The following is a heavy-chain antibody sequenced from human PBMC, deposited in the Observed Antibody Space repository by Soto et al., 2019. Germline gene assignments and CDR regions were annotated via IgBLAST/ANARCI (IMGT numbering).Heavy chain of an antibody. D-gene: IGHD2-2*01. J-gene: IGHJ4*02. CDR2: IWYDGSNK. CDR3: ARDYGSTSCYDY. Sequence: QVQLVESGGGVVQPGRSLRLSCAASGFTFSSYGMHWVRQAPGKGLEWVAVIWYDGSNKYYADSVKGRFTISRDNSKNALYLQMNSLRAEDTAVYYGARDYGSTSCYDYWGQGTLVTVSS. V-gene: IGHV3-33*01. CDR1: GFTFSSYG.